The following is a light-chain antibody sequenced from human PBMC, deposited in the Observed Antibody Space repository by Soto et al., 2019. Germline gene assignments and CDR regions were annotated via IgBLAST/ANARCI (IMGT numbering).Light chain of an antibody. CDR3: QPYDSYSGT. Sequence: DIQMTQSPSTLSASVGDRVTITCRASQSINSWLAWYQQKPGKAPKLLIYRASTLEGGVPSRFSGSGSGTAFPITISSLQPDVFSTYYCQPYDSYSGTFGPGTKVDIK. V-gene: IGKV1-5*03. J-gene: IGKJ3*01. CDR1: QSINSW. CDR2: RAS.